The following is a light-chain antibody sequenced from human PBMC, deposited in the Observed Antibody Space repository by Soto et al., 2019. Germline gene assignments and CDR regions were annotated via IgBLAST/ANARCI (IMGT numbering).Light chain of an antibody. CDR3: NSYTSSSSVI. CDR2: EVT. Sequence: QSVLTQPASVSGSPGQSITISCSGTSSDVGGYNYDSWYQQHPGKAPKLMIYEVTNRPSGVSDRFSGSKSGNTASLTISGLQAEDEADYYCNSYTSSSSVIFGGGTKLTVL. V-gene: IGLV2-14*01. CDR1: SSDVGGYNY. J-gene: IGLJ2*01.